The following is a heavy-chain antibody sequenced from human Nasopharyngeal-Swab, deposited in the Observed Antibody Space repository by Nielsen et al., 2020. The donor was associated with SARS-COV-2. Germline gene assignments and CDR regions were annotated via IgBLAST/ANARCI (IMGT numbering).Heavy chain of an antibody. CDR2: ISYDGSNK. CDR1: GFTFSSYS. V-gene: IGHV3-30*18. CDR3: AKSNSGSYYNGFDP. J-gene: IGHJ5*02. D-gene: IGHD1-26*01. Sequence: GGSLRLSCAASGFTFSSYSMNWVRQAPGKGLEWVAVISYDGSNKYYADSVKGRFTISRDNSKNTLYLQMNSLRAEDTAVYYCAKSNSGSYYNGFDPWGQGTLVTVSS.